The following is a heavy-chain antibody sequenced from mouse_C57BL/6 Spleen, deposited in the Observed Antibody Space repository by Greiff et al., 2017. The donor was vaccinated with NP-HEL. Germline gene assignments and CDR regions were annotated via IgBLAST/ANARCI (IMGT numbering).Heavy chain of an antibody. J-gene: IGHJ3*01. D-gene: IGHD4-1*01. V-gene: IGHV1-9*01. CDR1: GYTFTRYW. CDR2: ICPGSGST. Sequence: VQLLQSGAELTKPGASVKLSCQASGYTFTRYWIDWVQQMPGHGLEWIAYICPGSGSTNYTDTFKGTATFTADTSSNTAYMQLSSLTTEDSAIYYCARRLTGTSWFAYWGKGTLVTVSA. CDR3: ARRLTGTSWFAY.